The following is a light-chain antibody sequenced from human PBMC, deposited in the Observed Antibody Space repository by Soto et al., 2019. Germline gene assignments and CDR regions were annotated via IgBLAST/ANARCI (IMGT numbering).Light chain of an antibody. J-gene: IGLJ1*01. CDR3: SSFTSSTTRV. Sequence: QSALTQPASMSGSPGQSITISCTGTSSDIGDYNFVSWYQQYPGKVPKLLIYEVSNRPSGVSSRFSGSKSVNTASLTISALRAEDEADYYCSSFTSSTTRVFGTGTKLTV. CDR2: EVS. V-gene: IGLV2-14*01. CDR1: SSDIGDYNF.